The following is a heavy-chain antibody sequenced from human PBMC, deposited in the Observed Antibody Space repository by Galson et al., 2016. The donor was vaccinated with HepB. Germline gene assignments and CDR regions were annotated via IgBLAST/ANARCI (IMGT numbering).Heavy chain of an antibody. CDR1: GFTFSWST. CDR2: IGSNSDTK. D-gene: IGHD2-15*01. J-gene: IGHJ4*02. CDR3: ARGRLPTSYRGLAY. V-gene: IGHV3-48*02. Sequence: SLRLSCAASGFTFSWSTMNWVRQVPGKGLEWIAFIGSNSDTKYYADAVKGRFTISRDNAKNSLYLQMNSLRDEDTAVYYCARGRLPTSYRGLAYWGQGTLVTVSS.